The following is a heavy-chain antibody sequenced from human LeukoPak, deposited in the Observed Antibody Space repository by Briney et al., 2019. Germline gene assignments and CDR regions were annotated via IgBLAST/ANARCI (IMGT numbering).Heavy chain of an antibody. V-gene: IGHV3-21*01. J-gene: IGHJ4*02. CDR1: RLTFSSYA. CDR3: ARVSSGWYVPY. D-gene: IGHD6-19*01. Sequence: PGGSLRLSCAASRLTFSSYAMSWVRQAPGKGLEWVSSISSSSSYIYYADSVKGRFTISRDNAKNSLYLQMNSLRAEDTAVYYCARVSSGWYVPYWGQGTLVTVSS. CDR2: ISSSSSYI.